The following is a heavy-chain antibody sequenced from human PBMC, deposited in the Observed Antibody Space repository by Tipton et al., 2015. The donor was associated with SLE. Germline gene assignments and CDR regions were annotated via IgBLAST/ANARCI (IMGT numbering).Heavy chain of an antibody. V-gene: IGHV4-39*07. CDR2: VYYTGKT. CDR3: ARDEYRYDATGYHLLGHFDF. Sequence: TLSLTCIVSGDSISSSSYYWGWIRQPPGKGLEWVGTVYYTGKTFYNPSLKSRVAILVDTSKNQFSLKLSSVTAADTAVYYCARDEYRYDATGYHLLGHFDFWGQGTLVTVSS. D-gene: IGHD3-22*01. J-gene: IGHJ4*02. CDR1: GDSISSSSYY.